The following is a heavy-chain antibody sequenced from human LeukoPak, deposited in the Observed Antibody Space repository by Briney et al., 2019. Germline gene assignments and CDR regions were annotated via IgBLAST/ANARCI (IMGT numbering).Heavy chain of an antibody. J-gene: IGHJ3*02. CDR2: IRTSGST. CDR3: AREPGVRGSFDI. Sequence: SETLSLTCTVSGGSISSYYWSWIRQPAGKGLEWIGRIRTSGSTSYNPSLKSRVTISVDTSKNQFSLKLSSVTAADTAVYYCAREPGVRGSFDIWGQGTKVTVSS. V-gene: IGHV4-4*07. D-gene: IGHD2-15*01. CDR1: GGSISSYY.